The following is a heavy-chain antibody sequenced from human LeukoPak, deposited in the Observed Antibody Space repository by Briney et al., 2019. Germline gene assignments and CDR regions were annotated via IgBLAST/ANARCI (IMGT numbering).Heavy chain of an antibody. V-gene: IGHV3-74*01. CDR2: INSDGSST. Sequence: GGSLRLSCAASGFTFNIRWMHWVRQAPGKGLVWVSRINSDGSSTNYADPVKGRFTISRDNAKNMVYLQMNSLRAEDTAVYYCTPDRSYAMEVWGQGATVAVS. J-gene: IGHJ6*02. CDR3: TPDRSYAMEV. CDR1: GFTFNIRW.